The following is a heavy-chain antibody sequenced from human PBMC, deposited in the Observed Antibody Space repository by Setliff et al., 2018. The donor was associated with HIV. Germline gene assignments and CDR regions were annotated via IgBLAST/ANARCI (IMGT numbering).Heavy chain of an antibody. CDR1: GDSITNSMHY. V-gene: IGHV4-39*01. CDR2: IHYNDGKT. D-gene: IGHD3-3*01. CDR3: ARGSYRGSGFFVRYFDF. J-gene: IGHJ4*02. Sequence: SETLSLTCTVSGDSITNSMHYWSWIRQPPGKGLEFIGSIHYNDGKTYYNAALRSRVTISADTSKNQFSLKLNSVTAADTAVYYCARGSYRGSGFFVRYFDFWGQGSLVTVSS.